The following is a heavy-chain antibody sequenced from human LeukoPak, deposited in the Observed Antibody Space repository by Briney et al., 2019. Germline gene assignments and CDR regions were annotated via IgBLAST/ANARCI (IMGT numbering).Heavy chain of an antibody. CDR1: GGTFSSYT. V-gene: IGHV1-69*02. CDR2: IIPILGIA. J-gene: IGHJ4*02. Sequence: GASVKVSCEASGGTFSSYTISWVRQAPGQGLEWMGRIIPILGIANYAQKFQGRVTITADKSTSTAYMELSSLRSEDTAVYYCARSYYYDSSGYYYSDFYWGQGTLVTVSS. D-gene: IGHD3-22*01. CDR3: ARSYYYDSSGYYYSDFY.